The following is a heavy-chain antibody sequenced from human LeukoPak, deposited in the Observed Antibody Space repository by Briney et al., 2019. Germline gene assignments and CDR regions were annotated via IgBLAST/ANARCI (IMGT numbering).Heavy chain of an antibody. D-gene: IGHD1-1*01. V-gene: IGHV3-30*02. Sequence: GGSLRLSCAASGFTFSNYEMHWVRQAPGKGLEWVAFIRYDGSIKYYADSVKGRFTISRDNSKNTLYLQMNSLRAEDTAVYYCAKDRMIYWNDVFDYWGQGTLVTVSS. J-gene: IGHJ4*02. CDR1: GFTFSNYE. CDR2: IRYDGSIK. CDR3: AKDRMIYWNDVFDY.